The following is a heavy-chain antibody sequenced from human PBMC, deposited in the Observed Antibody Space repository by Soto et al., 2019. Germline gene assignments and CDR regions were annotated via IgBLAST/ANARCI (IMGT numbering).Heavy chain of an antibody. J-gene: IGHJ4*02. CDR3: ARDPSILYYDYIWGTFDY. D-gene: IGHD3-16*01. CDR2: ISSSSSYI. V-gene: IGHV3-21*01. CDR1: GFTFSSYS. Sequence: GGSLRLSCAASGFTFSSYSMNWVRQAPGKGLEWVSSISSSSSYIYYADSVKGRFTISRDNAKNSLYLQMNSLRAEDTAVYYCARDPSILYYDYIWGTFDYWGQGTLVTVSS.